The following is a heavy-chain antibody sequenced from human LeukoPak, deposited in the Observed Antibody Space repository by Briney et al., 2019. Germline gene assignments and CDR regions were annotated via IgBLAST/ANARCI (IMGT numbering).Heavy chain of an antibody. D-gene: IGHD5-12*01. CDR2: INPRSGGT. V-gene: IGHV1-2*02. J-gene: IGHJ4*02. CDR1: GYTFTGDY. Sequence: ASVKVSCKASGYTFTGDYMHWVRQAPGQGLEWMGWINPRSGGTKYAQKFQGRVTMTRDSSISTAYMELSRLSSDDTAVYYCATARDILTTISVGGFDYWGQGTLVTVSS. CDR3: ATARDILTTISVGGFDY.